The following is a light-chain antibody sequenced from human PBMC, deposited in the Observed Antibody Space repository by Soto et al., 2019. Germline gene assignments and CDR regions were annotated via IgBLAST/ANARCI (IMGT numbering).Light chain of an antibody. V-gene: IGKV1-5*03. J-gene: IGKJ2*01. CDR1: QSIGDS. CDR3: QQYDSYSYD. CDR2: KAS. Sequence: DIQMTQSPSTLTAYVGDRVIMTCRASQSIGDSLAWYKQKLGKAPKLLIYKASILESGVPSRLSGSGSGTYFTINSNRRQPDDFATYICQQYDSYSYDFGQGTKLENK.